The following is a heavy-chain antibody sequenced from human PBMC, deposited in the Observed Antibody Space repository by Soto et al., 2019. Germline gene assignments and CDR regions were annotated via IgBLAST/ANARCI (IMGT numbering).Heavy chain of an antibody. CDR3: MGGNPRHYYYYGMDV. V-gene: IGHV3-73*01. D-gene: IGHD2-15*01. CDR1: GFTFIGSA. J-gene: IGHJ6*02. Sequence: GGSLRLSCAASGFTFIGSAMHWVRQASGKGLEWVGRIRSKANSYATAYAASVKGRFTISRDDSKNTAYLQMNSLKTEDTAVYYCMGGNPRHYYYYGMDVWGQGTTVTVSS. CDR2: IRSKANSYAT.